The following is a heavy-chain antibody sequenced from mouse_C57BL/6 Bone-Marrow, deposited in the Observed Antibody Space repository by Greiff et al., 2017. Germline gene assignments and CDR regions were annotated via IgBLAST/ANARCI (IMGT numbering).Heavy chain of an antibody. J-gene: IGHJ2*01. V-gene: IGHV14-4*01. CDR2: IDPENGDT. CDR1: GFNIKDDY. Sequence: VQLKESGAELVRPGASVKLSCTASGFNIKDDYMHWVKQRPEQGLEWIGWIDPENGDTEYASKFQGKATITADTSSNTAYRQLSSLTSEDTAVYYCTPYYYGSSFHFDYWGQGTTLTVSS. D-gene: IGHD1-1*01. CDR3: TPYYYGSSFHFDY.